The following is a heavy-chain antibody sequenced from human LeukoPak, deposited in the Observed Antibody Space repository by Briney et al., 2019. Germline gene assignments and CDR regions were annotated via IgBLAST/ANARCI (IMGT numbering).Heavy chain of an antibody. D-gene: IGHD5-24*01. CDR3: ARDPLRGDGYNHGFAVLDY. CDR2: ISSSSSYI. V-gene: IGHV3-21*01. Sequence: GGSLRLSCAASGFTFSSYSMNWVRQAPGKGLEWVASISSSSSYIYYADSVKGRFTISRDNAKNSLYLQMNSLRAEDTAVYYCARDPLRGDGYNHGFAVLDYWGQGTLVTVSS. J-gene: IGHJ4*02. CDR1: GFTFSSYS.